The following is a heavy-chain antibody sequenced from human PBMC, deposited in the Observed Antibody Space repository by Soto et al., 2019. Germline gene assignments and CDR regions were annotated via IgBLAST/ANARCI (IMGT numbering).Heavy chain of an antibody. J-gene: IGHJ6*02. V-gene: IGHV2-26*01. CDR2: IFSDDDK. D-gene: IGHD1-1*01. Sequence: QVTLKESGPVLVKPTETLTLTCTVSGFSLTIPRLGVRWVRQPPVKALEWLAHIFSDDDKSYITSLQSRLTISQDTSKSQVVLSMTNMGPADTATYSCARLPGTWFSDYYYFGMDVWGQGTTVTVSS. CDR3: ARLPGTWFSDYYYFGMDV. CDR1: GFSLTIPRLG.